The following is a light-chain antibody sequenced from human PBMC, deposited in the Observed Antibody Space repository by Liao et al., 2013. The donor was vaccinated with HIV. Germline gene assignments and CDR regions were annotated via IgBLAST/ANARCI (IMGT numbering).Light chain of an antibody. Sequence: SYVLTQPPSVSVAPGKTARITCGGNNIGIKSVHWCRQKPGQAPVLVIYYDSDRPSGIPERFSGSNSGNTATLTISRVEAGDEADYYCQVWDSSSDHVVFGGGTKLTVL. J-gene: IGLJ2*01. V-gene: IGLV3-21*04. CDR2: YDS. CDR1: NIGIKS. CDR3: QVWDSSSDHVV.